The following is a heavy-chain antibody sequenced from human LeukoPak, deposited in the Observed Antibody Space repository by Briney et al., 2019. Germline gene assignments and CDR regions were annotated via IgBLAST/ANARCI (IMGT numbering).Heavy chain of an antibody. CDR3: AKDVDCSSTSCYNPTPD. D-gene: IGHD2-2*01. CDR1: GFNFGIYG. V-gene: IGHV3-33*06. Sequence: GGSLRLSCTASGFNFGIYGMHWVRQAPGKGLEWVAVMWDDGTNEYYVESVKGRFTISRDNSKNTLYLQMNSLRAEDTAVYYCAKDVDCSSTSCYNPTPDWGQGTLVTVSS. CDR2: MWDDGTNE. J-gene: IGHJ4*02.